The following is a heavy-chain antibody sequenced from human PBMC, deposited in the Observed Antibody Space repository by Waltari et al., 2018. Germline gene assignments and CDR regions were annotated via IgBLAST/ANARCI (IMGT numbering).Heavy chain of an antibody. CDR2: ISSASGVI. J-gene: IGHJ3*01. Sequence: EAQLVESVGGLVEPGGSLSLSCAASGFAFNNYTMTWVRQTPGKGLEWISYISSASGVIYYADSVSGRFIISRDNSKNSLYLQMNSLRADDTAIYFCARDPEEFHDAFDVWGQGTMVIVSS. CDR3: ARDPEEFHDAFDV. D-gene: IGHD2-21*01. CDR1: GFAFNNYT. V-gene: IGHV3-48*04.